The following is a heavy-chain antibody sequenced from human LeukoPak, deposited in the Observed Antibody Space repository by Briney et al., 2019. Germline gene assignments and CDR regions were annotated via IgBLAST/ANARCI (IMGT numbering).Heavy chain of an antibody. D-gene: IGHD6-19*01. V-gene: IGHV1-69*13. CDR2: IIPIFGTA. CDR1: GGTFSSYA. J-gene: IGHJ4*02. CDR3: ARDPRGLSVAGTHFDY. Sequence: SVKVSCKASGGTFSSYAISWVRQAPGQGLEWMGGIIPIFGTANYAQKFQGRVTITADESTSTAYMGLSSLRSEDTAVYYCARDPRGLSVAGTHFDYWGQGTLVTVSS.